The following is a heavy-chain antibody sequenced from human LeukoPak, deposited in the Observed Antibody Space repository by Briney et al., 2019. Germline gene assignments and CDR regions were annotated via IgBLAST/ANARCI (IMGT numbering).Heavy chain of an antibody. D-gene: IGHD3-3*01. Sequence: PSETLSLTCAASGYSISSGYYWGWIRQPPGKGLEWIGSIYHSGSTYYNPSLKSRVTISVDTSKNQFSLKLSSVTAADTAVYYCARRYDFWSGYFDYWGQGTLVTVSS. V-gene: IGHV4-38-2*01. CDR3: ARRYDFWSGYFDY. CDR1: GYSISSGYY. J-gene: IGHJ4*02. CDR2: IYHSGST.